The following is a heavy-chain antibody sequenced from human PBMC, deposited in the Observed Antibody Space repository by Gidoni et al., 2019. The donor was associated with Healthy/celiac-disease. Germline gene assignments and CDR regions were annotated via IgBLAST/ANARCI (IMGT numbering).Heavy chain of an antibody. CDR1: GFTFSSYA. J-gene: IGHJ4*02. Sequence: EVQLLESGGGLAQRGGSLRCSSAPPGFTFSSYAMCWGRQAPGEGLGWGSAISGSGGSTYYADSVKGRFTISRDNSKNTLYLQMNSLRAEDTAVYYCAKGDGDYGVDNWGQGTLVTVSS. D-gene: IGHD3-16*01. V-gene: IGHV3-23*01. CDR3: AKGDGDYGVDN. CDR2: ISGSGGST.